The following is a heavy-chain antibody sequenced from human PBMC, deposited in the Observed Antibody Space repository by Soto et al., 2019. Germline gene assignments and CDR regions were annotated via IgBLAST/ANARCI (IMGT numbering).Heavy chain of an antibody. CDR2: IYTTGAT. CDR1: GDSISRKY. CDR3: AMTVIAPSPYLDH. D-gene: IGHD4-17*01. V-gene: IGHV4-4*07. J-gene: IGHJ4*02. Sequence: QVQLQESGPGLVKPSETLSLTCSVSGDSISRKYWSWLRQPAGGGLEWIGRIYTTGATNYNSSLKSGVSMSVDTSKNKFSLRMTSVTAADTAVYFCAMTVIAPSPYLDHWGQGLLVTGSS.